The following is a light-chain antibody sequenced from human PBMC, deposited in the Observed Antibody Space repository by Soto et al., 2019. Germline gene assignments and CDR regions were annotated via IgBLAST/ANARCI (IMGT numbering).Light chain of an antibody. Sequence: EIVMTQSPATLSVSPGERATLSCRASQSVSSNLAWYQQKPGQAPRLLIYGASSRATGIPARFSGSGSGTEFTLTISSLQSEDFAVYYCQHYDTLSFGQGTRLEIK. CDR2: GAS. CDR1: QSVSSN. V-gene: IGKV3-15*01. CDR3: QHYDTLS. J-gene: IGKJ5*01.